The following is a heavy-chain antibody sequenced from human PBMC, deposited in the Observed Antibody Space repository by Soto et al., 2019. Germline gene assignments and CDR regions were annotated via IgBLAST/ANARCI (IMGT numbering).Heavy chain of an antibody. CDR3: AKEFLGAGIY. Sequence: GGSLRLSCAASGFTFDDYAMHWVRQAPGKGLEWVSGISWNSGSIGYADSVKGRFTISRDNAKNSLYLQMNSLRAEDTALYYCAKEFLGAGIYWGQGTLVTVSS. CDR1: GFTFDDYA. V-gene: IGHV3-9*01. CDR2: ISWNSGSI. J-gene: IGHJ4*02. D-gene: IGHD1-26*01.